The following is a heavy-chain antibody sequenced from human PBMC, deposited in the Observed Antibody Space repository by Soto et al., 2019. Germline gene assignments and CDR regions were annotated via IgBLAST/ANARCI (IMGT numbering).Heavy chain of an antibody. CDR1: GFTFSSYS. D-gene: IGHD2-2*01. V-gene: IGHV3-21*01. J-gene: IGHJ6*02. CDR3: ARDKTRDCSSTSCYGEVGYGMDV. Sequence: PGGSLRLSCAASGFTFSSYSMNWVRQAPGKGLEWVSSISSSSSYIYYADSVKGRFTISRDNAKNSLYLQMNSLRAEDTAVYYCARDKTRDCSSTSCYGEVGYGMDVWGQGTTVTVSS. CDR2: ISSSSSYI.